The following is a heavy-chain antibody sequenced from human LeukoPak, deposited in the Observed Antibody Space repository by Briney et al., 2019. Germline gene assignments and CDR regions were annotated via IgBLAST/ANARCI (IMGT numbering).Heavy chain of an antibody. D-gene: IGHD3-10*01. V-gene: IGHV4-39*07. CDR1: GGSISSSSYY. J-gene: IGHJ4*02. CDR2: IYYSGST. CDR3: ARDRIYGSGSDHFDY. Sequence: SETLSLTCTVSGGSISSSSYYWGWIRQPPGKGLEWIVSIYYSGSTYDNPSLKSRVTISVDTSKNQFSLKRSSVTAADTAVYYCARDRIYGSGSDHFDYWGQGTLVTVSS.